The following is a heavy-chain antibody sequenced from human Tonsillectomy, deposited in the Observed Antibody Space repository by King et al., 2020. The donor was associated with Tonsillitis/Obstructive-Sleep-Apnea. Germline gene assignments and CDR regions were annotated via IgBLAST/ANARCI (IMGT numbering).Heavy chain of an antibody. V-gene: IGHV1-18*01. CDR3: ARFVVVPAAIPPSYYYYYMDV. Sequence: VQLVESGAEVKKPGASVKVSCKASGYTFTSYGISWVRQAPGQGLEWMGWISAYNGNTNYAQKLQGRVTMTTDTSTSTAYMELRSLRSDDTAVYYCARFVVVPAAIPPSYYYYYMDVAAKGTTVTVSS. CDR1: GYTFTSYG. J-gene: IGHJ6*03. D-gene: IGHD2-2*02. CDR2: ISAYNGNT.